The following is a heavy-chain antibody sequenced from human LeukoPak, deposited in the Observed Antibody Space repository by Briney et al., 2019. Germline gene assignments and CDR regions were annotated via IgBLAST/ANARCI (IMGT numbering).Heavy chain of an antibody. CDR3: ATPGPMVRGLED. CDR1: GFTFSGSA. J-gene: IGHJ4*02. V-gene: IGHV3-73*01. Sequence: PGGSLRLSCAASGFTFSGSAIHWVRQASGKGLEWVGHIRSKVKSYATAYAASVKGRFTISRDDSKNTAYLQTNSLKTEDTAVYYCATPGPMVRGLEDWGQGTLVTVSS. CDR2: IRSKVKSYAT. D-gene: IGHD3-10*01.